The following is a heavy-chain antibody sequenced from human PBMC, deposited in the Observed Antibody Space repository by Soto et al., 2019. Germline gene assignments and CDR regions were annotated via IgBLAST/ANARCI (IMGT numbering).Heavy chain of an antibody. Sequence: ASGKVSCKVSGYTLTELAMHWGRQAPGKGLEWMGGFDPEDGETIYAQKFQGRVTMTEDTSTDTAYMELSSLRSEDTAVYYCATPFPHPIRYYYYGMDVWGQGTTVTVSS. CDR2: FDPEDGET. D-gene: IGHD3-3*02. V-gene: IGHV1-24*01. CDR1: GYTLTELA. CDR3: ATPFPHPIRYYYYGMDV. J-gene: IGHJ6*02.